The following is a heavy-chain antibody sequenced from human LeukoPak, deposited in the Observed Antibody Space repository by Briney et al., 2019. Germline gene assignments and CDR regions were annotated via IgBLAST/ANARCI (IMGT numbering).Heavy chain of an antibody. D-gene: IGHD1-26*01. Sequence: GGSLRLSCAASGFTFSSYSMNWVRQAPGKGLEWVSYISSSSSTIHYADSVKGRFTISRDNAKNSLYLQMDSLRAEDTAVYYRARGKGGSYLWFDYWGQGTLVTVSS. CDR3: ARGKGGSYLWFDY. CDR2: ISSSSSTI. V-gene: IGHV3-48*04. CDR1: GFTFSSYS. J-gene: IGHJ4*02.